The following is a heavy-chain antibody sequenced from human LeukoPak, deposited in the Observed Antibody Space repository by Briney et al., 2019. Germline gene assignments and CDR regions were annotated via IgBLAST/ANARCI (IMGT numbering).Heavy chain of an antibody. CDR2: ISAGNGNT. D-gene: IGHD1-26*01. CDR3: ARDSGSGSNDY. Sequence: ASVKVSCKASGYTFSSYAVHWLRQAPGQRLEWMGWISAGNGNTKYSQNFQGRVTFISNTSATTAFMELSSLRSEDAAVYYCARDSGSGSNDYWGQGTLVTVSS. CDR1: GYTFSSYA. V-gene: IGHV1-3*01. J-gene: IGHJ4*02.